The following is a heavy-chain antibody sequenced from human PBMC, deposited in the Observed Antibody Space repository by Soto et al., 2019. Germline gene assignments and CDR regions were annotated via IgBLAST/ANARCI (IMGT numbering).Heavy chain of an antibody. V-gene: IGHV3-7*01. J-gene: IGHJ1*01. CDR2: INQGGTER. CDR3: ARDGPIQQLGQSYQF. D-gene: IGHD4-4*01. CDR1: GFPFTVFW. Sequence: GGSLRLSCAASGFPFTVFWMSWVRQVPGKGLEWVAMINQGGTERYYVDSVKGRFTISRDNAANLVYLQMDSLRGEDTAVYYCARDGPIQQLGQSYQFWGQGTLVTVSS.